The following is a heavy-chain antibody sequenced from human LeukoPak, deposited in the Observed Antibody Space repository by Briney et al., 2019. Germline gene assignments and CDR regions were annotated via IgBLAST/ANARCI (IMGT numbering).Heavy chain of an antibody. V-gene: IGHV4-39*01. Sequence: SETLSLTCTVSGDSISSSSYLWAWIRQPPGKGLEWIGSIYYTGSTYYNPSLKSRVIISVDTSKKQFSLRLKSVTAADTAMYYCAKSGGYGLIDYWGQGTLVTVSS. CDR2: IYYTGST. CDR1: GDSISSSSYL. J-gene: IGHJ4*02. D-gene: IGHD1-26*01. CDR3: AKSGGYGLIDY.